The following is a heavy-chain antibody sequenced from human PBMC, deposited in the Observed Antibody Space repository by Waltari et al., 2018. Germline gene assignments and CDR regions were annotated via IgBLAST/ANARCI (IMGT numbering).Heavy chain of an antibody. J-gene: IGHJ4*02. D-gene: IGHD3-10*01. Sequence: QLQLQESGPGLVKPSETLSLTCTVSGGSISRSNYYWGWIRQPPGRGLDWIASTYHSVSTCPNPALKSRVTISVDTSKTQFSLKLTSVTAADTAVYYCARIYGSGSPIPSVDYWGQGTLVTVSS. CDR1: GGSISRSNYY. V-gene: IGHV4-39*01. CDR3: ARIYGSGSPIPSVDY. CDR2: TYHSVST.